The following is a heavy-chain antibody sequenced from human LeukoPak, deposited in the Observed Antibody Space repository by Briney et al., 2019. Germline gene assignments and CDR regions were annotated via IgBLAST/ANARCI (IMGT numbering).Heavy chain of an antibody. CDR1: GFTFSNYA. D-gene: IGHD3-22*01. V-gene: IGHV3-23*01. CDR3: AKGEAYYYDASGQYFDY. CDR2: ISGSGGST. J-gene: IGHJ4*02. Sequence: GSLRLSCAASGFTFSNYAMSWVRQAPGKGLEWVSAISGSGGSTYYADSVKGRFTISRDNSKNTLYLQMNSLRAEDTAVYYCAKGEAYYYDASGQYFDYWGQGTLVTVSS.